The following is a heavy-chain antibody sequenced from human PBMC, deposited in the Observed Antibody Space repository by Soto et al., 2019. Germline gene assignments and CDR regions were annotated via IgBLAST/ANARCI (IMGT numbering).Heavy chain of an antibody. J-gene: IGHJ4*02. CDR3: AKDVALGEYYFDY. V-gene: IGHV3-30*02. CDR1: GFAFSSYG. CDR2: IWYDGSNK. Sequence: GGSLRLSCAASGFAFSSYGMHWVRQAPGKGLEWVAVIWYDGSNKYYADSVKGRFTISRDNSKNTLHLQMNSLRAEDTAVYYCAKDVALGEYYFDYWGQGTLVTVSS. D-gene: IGHD2-21*01.